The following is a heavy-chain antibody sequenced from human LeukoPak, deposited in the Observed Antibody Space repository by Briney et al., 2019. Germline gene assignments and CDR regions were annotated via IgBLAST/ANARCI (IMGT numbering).Heavy chain of an antibody. J-gene: IGHJ4*02. D-gene: IGHD6-19*01. CDR1: GYIFTDYY. V-gene: IGHV1-2*02. CDR2: INPNTGGT. CDR3: AKETSSGWYIDY. Sequence: ASVKVSCKASGYIFTDYYMHWVRQAPGQGLEWMGWINPNTGGTNYVQKFQGRVTMTRDTSISTAYMELSRLRSDDTAVYYCAKETSSGWYIDYWGQGTLVTVSS.